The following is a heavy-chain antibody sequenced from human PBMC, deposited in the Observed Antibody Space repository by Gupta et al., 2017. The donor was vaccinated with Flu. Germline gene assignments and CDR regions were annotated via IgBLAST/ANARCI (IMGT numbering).Heavy chain of an antibody. D-gene: IGHD5-12*01. Sequence: QLQLPESGPGLVKPSETLSLTCTVSDVSISRSNYYWGWIRQSPGKGLEWIGSIYYSGYTYYKPSLKSRVTISVDTSKNHFSLKLTSVTAADTAVYYCAKVPSAYSSTGYFDHWGQGTLVTVSS. CDR3: AKVPSAYSSTGYFDH. CDR1: DVSISRSNYY. V-gene: IGHV4-39*02. CDR2: IYYSGYT. J-gene: IGHJ4*02.